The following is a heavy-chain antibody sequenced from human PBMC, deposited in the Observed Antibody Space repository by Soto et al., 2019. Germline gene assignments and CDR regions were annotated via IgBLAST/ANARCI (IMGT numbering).Heavy chain of an antibody. CDR1: GGSISTYY. V-gene: IGHV4-59*01. Sequence: HVQLQESGPGLVKPSETLSLTCTVSGGSISTYYWSWLRQTPGKGLAWMGYIYYDGSTSYTPSLRSRVTISVDTSKNQFSLILSSVTSADTAVYYCARDQLSSGLYVWFDPWGQGTLVTVSS. CDR2: IYYDGST. D-gene: IGHD6-25*01. J-gene: IGHJ5*02. CDR3: ARDQLSSGLYVWFDP.